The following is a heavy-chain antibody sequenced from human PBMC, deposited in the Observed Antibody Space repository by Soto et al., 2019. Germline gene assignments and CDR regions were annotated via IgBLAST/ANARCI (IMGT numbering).Heavy chain of an antibody. J-gene: IGHJ6*03. V-gene: IGHV3-53*04. CDR2: IYSGGST. Sequence: EVQLVESGGGLVQPGGSLRLSCAASGFTVSSNYMSWVRQAPGKGLEWVSVIYSGGSTYYADSVKGRFTISRHNSKNTLYLQMNSLRAEDTAVYYCASGSIDNIAVAAYYMDVWGKGTTVTVSS. CDR3: ASGSIDNIAVAAYYMDV. CDR1: GFTVSSNY. D-gene: IGHD6-19*01.